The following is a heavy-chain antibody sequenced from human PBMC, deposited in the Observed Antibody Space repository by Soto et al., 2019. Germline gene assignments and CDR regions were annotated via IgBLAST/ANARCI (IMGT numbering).Heavy chain of an antibody. Sequence: GSLRLSSTASGFNFISYAMSWVRQAPGKGLEWASAISGSGGSTYYADSVKGRFTISRDKSKNQFSLKLSSVTAADTAVYYCARGGSHDAFDIWGQGTMVTVSS. D-gene: IGHD6-13*01. CDR2: ISGSGGST. J-gene: IGHJ3*02. CDR3: ARGGSHDAFDI. V-gene: IGHV3-23*01. CDR1: GFNFISYA.